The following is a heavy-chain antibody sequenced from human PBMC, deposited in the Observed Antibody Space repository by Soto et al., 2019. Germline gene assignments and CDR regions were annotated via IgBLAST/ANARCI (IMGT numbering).Heavy chain of an antibody. Sequence: SETLSLTCAVYGGSFSGYYWSWIRQPPGKGLEWIGEINHSGSTNYNPSLKSRVTISVDTSKNQFSLKLSSVTAADTAVYYCARGIGVTDEYYFDYWGQGTLVTVSS. CDR1: GGSFSGYY. CDR3: ARGIGVTDEYYFDY. CDR2: INHSGST. V-gene: IGHV4-34*01. D-gene: IGHD3-10*01. J-gene: IGHJ4*02.